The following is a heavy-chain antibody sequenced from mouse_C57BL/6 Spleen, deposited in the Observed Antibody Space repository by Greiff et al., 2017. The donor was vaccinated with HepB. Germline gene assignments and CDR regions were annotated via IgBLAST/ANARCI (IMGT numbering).Heavy chain of an antibody. CDR2: IRSKSSNYAT. CDR3: VPRDGYYGTGNYFDY. D-gene: IGHD2-3*01. J-gene: IGHJ2*01. CDR1: GFTFNTYA. V-gene: IGHV10-3*01. Sequence: DVHLVESGGGLVQPKGSLKLSCAASGFTFNTYAMHWVRQAPGKGLEWVARIRSKSSNYATYYADSVKDRFTISRDDSQSMLYLQMNNLKTEDTAMYYCVPRDGYYGTGNYFDYWGQGTTLTVSS.